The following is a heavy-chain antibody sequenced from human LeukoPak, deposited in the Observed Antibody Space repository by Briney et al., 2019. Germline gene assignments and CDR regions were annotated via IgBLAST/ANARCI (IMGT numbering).Heavy chain of an antibody. D-gene: IGHD5-18*01. CDR1: GGSISSSSYY. CDR3: ARHPLPYSYGPYFDY. Sequence: SETLSLTCTVSGGSISSSSYYWGWIRQPPGKGLEWIGSIYYSGSTYYNPSLKSRVTISVDTSKNQFSLKLSSVTAADTAVYYCARHPLPYSYGPYFDYWGQGTLVTASS. CDR2: IYYSGST. V-gene: IGHV4-39*01. J-gene: IGHJ4*02.